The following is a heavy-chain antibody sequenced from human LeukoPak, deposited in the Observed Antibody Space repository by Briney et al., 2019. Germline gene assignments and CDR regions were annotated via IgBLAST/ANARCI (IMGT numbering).Heavy chain of an antibody. CDR3: AREGRSSYYYYGMDV. J-gene: IGHJ6*02. Sequence: SETLSLTCTVSGDXISSYYCSWIRQPAGKGLEWIGGIYTSGSLDYNPSLKSRVRMSADTSKNQFSLKLRSVTAADTAVYYCAREGRSSYYYYGMDVWGQGTTVTVSS. CDR1: GDXISSYY. CDR2: IYTSGSL. D-gene: IGHD3-10*01. V-gene: IGHV4-4*07.